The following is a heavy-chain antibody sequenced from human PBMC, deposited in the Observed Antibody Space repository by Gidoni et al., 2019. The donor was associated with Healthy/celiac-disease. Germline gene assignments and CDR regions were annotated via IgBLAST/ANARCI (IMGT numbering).Heavy chain of an antibody. Sequence: EVQLLESGGGLVQPGGSLRLSCSASGFPLSSYAMSWVRQAAGKGLEWVSAISGSGGSTYYADSVKGRFTISRDNSKNTLYLQMNSLRAEDTAVYYCAKDLGRDYGAFDIWGQGTMVTVSS. J-gene: IGHJ3*02. CDR2: ISGSGGST. D-gene: IGHD4-17*01. CDR1: GFPLSSYA. CDR3: AKDLGRDYGAFDI. V-gene: IGHV3-23*01.